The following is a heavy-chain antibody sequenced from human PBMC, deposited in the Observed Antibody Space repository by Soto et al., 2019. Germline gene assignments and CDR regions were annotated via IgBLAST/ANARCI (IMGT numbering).Heavy chain of an antibody. V-gene: IGHV1-69*06. Sequence: QVQLVQSGAEVKKPGSSVKVSCKASGGTFSSYAISWVRQAPGQGLEWMGGIIPIFVTANYAQKFQGRVTITADKSTSTAYRELRSLRPEDMAVYYCARGHPISWEWLLYKGWWFDPWGQGTLVTVSS. D-gene: IGHD3-3*01. CDR3: ARGHPISWEWLLYKGWWFDP. J-gene: IGHJ5*02. CDR2: IIPIFVTA. CDR1: GGTFSSYA.